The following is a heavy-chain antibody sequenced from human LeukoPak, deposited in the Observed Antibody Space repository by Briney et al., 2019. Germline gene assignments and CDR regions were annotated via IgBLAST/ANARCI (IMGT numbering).Heavy chain of an antibody. CDR1: GGSVSSYY. CDR3: ARHFAPEAWFQAP. Sequence: TSETLSLTCSFSGGSVSSYYWSWIRQPPGKGLEWTGYISYSGSTDYNPSLKSRVTISVDTSKNQFSLKLSSVTAADTAVYYCARHFAPEAWFQAPWGQGTLVTVSS. J-gene: IGHJ5*02. V-gene: IGHV4-59*08. D-gene: IGHD3-10*01. CDR2: ISYSGST.